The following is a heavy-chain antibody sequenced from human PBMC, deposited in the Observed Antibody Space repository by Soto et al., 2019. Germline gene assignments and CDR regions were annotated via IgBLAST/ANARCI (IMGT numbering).Heavy chain of an antibody. V-gene: IGHV1-3*01. CDR2: INAGNGYT. J-gene: IGHJ4*02. CDR3: ARDRLWSVHPVFDY. D-gene: IGHD3-3*01. Sequence: GASVKVSFKASGYTFTDYAMHWVRQAPGQGLEWMGWINAGNGYTEYSQKFQGRVTITRDTSASTAYMEVSSLRSEDTAVYYCARDRLWSVHPVFDYWSQGTLVTVSS. CDR1: GYTFTDYA.